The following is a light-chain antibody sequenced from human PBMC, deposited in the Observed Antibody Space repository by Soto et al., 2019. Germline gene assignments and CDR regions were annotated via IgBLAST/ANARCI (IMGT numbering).Light chain of an antibody. Sequence: EIVMTQSPATLSVSPGERATLSCRASQSVSSNLAWYQQKPGQAPRLLIYGASTRATGIPARFSGSGSGTEFTLTISSLRSEDFAVYYCQQYNNWSRWTFGQGTKVEIK. CDR2: GAS. CDR1: QSVSSN. CDR3: QQYNNWSRWT. V-gene: IGKV3-15*01. J-gene: IGKJ1*01.